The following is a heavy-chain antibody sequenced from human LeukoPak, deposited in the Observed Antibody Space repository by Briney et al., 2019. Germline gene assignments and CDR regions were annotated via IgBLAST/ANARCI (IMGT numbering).Heavy chain of an antibody. CDR1: GGSISSYY. CDR3: ARAGITMIDY. CDR2: IYYSGST. J-gene: IGHJ4*02. D-gene: IGHD3-22*01. Sequence: SETLSLTCTVSGGSISSYYWSWIRQPPGRGLEWIGYIYYSGSTNYNPSLKSRVTISVDTSKNQFSLKLSSVTAADTAVYYCARAGITMIDYWGQGTLVTVSS. V-gene: IGHV4-59*01.